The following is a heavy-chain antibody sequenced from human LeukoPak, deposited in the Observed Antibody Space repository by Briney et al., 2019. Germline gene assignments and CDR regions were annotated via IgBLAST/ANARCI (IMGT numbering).Heavy chain of an antibody. J-gene: IGHJ4*02. CDR3: ARPYCSSTSCPPDY. V-gene: IGHV3-30-3*01. D-gene: IGHD2-2*01. CDR2: ISYDGSNK. CDR1: GFTFSSYA. Sequence: GGSLRLSCAASGFTFSSYAMHWVRQAPGKGLEWVAVISYDGSNKYHADSVKGRFTISRDNSKNTLYLQMNSLRAEDTAVYYCARPYCSSTSCPPDYWGQGTLVTVSS.